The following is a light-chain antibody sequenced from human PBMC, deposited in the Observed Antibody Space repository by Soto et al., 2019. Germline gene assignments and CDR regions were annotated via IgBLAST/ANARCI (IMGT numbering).Light chain of an antibody. Sequence: EIVLTQSPATLSLSPGERATLSCRASQSVSSNLAWYQQKLGQAPRLLIYVAFNRATGIPARFSGSGSGTDFTLTISNLEPEDFAVYYCQQRSSWPTFGQGTKLEIK. CDR1: QSVSSN. J-gene: IGKJ2*01. V-gene: IGKV3-11*01. CDR3: QQRSSWPT. CDR2: VAF.